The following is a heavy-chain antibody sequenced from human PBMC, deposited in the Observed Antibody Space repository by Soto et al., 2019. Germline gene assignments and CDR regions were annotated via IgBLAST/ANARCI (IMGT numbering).Heavy chain of an antibody. CDR1: GVTVSSNY. Sequence: GGSVRLSCAASGVTVSSNYMSWVRQAPGKGLEWVSVIYSGGSTYYADSVKGRFTISRDNSKNTLYLQMNSLRAEDTAVYYCARSYYYDSSGFHPHFFDYWGQGTLVTVSS. CDR2: IYSGGST. CDR3: ARSYYYDSSGFHPHFFDY. D-gene: IGHD3-22*01. V-gene: IGHV3-66*01. J-gene: IGHJ4*02.